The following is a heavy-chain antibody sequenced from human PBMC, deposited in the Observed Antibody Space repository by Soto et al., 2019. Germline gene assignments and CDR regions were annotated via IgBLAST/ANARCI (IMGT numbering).Heavy chain of an antibody. V-gene: IGHV3-33*01. J-gene: IGHJ4*02. CDR2: IWYDGSNK. Sequence: GGSLRLSCAASGFTLSSYGMHWVRQAPGKGLEWVAVIWYDGSNKYYADSVKGRFTISRDNSKNTLYLQMNSLRAEDTALYYCARDPSPHYYGSGSYWFDYWGQGTLVTVSS. CDR3: ARDPSPHYYGSGSYWFDY. D-gene: IGHD3-10*01. CDR1: GFTLSSYG.